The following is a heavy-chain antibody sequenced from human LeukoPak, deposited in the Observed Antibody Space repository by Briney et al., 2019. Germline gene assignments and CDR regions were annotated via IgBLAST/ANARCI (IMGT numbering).Heavy chain of an antibody. Sequence: PGGSLRLSCAASGFTFSSYGMHWVRQAPGKGLEWVGVISYDGSNKYYADSVKGRFTISRDNSKNTLYLQMNSLRAEDTAVYYCAKDSVTYYFDYWGQGTLVTVSS. CDR3: AKDSVTYYFDY. D-gene: IGHD2-21*02. CDR1: GFTFSSYG. V-gene: IGHV3-30*18. J-gene: IGHJ4*02. CDR2: ISYDGSNK.